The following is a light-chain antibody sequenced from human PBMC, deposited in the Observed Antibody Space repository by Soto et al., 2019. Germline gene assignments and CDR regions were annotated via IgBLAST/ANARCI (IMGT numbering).Light chain of an antibody. CDR2: RNN. J-gene: IGLJ3*02. CDR1: SSNIEKNS. CDR3: SVWDDSLDGRV. Sequence: QSVLTQPPSVSAAPGQTVTISCSGSSSNIEKNSVNWYQQFPGTAPKLLIYRNNQRPSGVPDRFSGSKSGTSASLAISGLRSEDEADYYCSVWDDSLDGRVFGGGTKLTVL. V-gene: IGLV1-44*01.